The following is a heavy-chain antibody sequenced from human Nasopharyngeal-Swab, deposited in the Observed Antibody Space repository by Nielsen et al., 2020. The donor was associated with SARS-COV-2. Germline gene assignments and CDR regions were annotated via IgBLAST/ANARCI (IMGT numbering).Heavy chain of an antibody. CDR3: ARAEVGAYAFDI. CDR2: ISSSSYI. CDR1: GFTFSSYS. Sequence: GESLKISCAASGFTFSSYSMNWVRQAPGKGLEWVSSISSSSYIYYADSVKGRFTISRDNAKNSLYLQMNSLRAEDTAVYYCARAEVGAYAFDIWGQGTMVTVPS. J-gene: IGHJ3*02. V-gene: IGHV3-21*01. D-gene: IGHD1-26*01.